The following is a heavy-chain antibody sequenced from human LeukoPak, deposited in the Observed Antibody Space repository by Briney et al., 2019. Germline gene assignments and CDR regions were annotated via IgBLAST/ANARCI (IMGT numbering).Heavy chain of an antibody. V-gene: IGHV3-30*02. D-gene: IGHD1/OR15-1a*01. J-gene: IGHJ4*02. CDR2: IWFDGTKK. CDR3: AKGHKNTDY. Sequence: PGGSLRLSCATSGFNFTTYGMHWVRQAPGKGLEWVAFIWFDGTKKYYADSVKGRFTISRDNSKNTLYLQMNSLRAEDTAVYYCAKGHKNTDYWGQGTLVTVSS. CDR1: GFNFTTYG.